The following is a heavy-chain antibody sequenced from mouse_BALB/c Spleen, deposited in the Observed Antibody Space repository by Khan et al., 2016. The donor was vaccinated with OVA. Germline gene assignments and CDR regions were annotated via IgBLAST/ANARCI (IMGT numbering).Heavy chain of an antibody. CDR1: GYSFTSYL. CDR3: TRGVFSSFAY. Sequence: VQLQQSGTVLARPGASVKMSCKASGYSFTSYLIHWVKQRPGQGLEWIGDIYPGNSDTRYNQKFKDKATLTTGTSASTAYMELSSLTNEDSAVYYCTRGVFSSFAYWGQGTLVTVSA. CDR2: IYPGNSDT. V-gene: IGHV1-5*01. D-gene: IGHD1-3*01. J-gene: IGHJ3*01.